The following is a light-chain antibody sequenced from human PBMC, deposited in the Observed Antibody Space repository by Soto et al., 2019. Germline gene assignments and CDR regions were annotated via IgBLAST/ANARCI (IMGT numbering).Light chain of an antibody. CDR1: NSNIGAGYD. J-gene: IGLJ2*01. V-gene: IGLV1-40*01. CDR2: AYT. Sequence: QSVLTQPPSVTGAPGQRVTISCTGTNSNIGAGYDVPWYQQFPGKAPKLLISAYTNRPSGIPDRFSGSKSGTSASLAITGLQAEDEADFSCQSYDSSFNGLIFGVGTKLTVL. CDR3: QSYDSSFNGLI.